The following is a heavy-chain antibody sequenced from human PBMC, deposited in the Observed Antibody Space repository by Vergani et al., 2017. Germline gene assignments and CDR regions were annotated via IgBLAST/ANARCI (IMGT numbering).Heavy chain of an antibody. CDR1: GGSISSSSYY. J-gene: IGHJ5*02. CDR3: ARSAFSSSPGFWFDP. D-gene: IGHD6-6*01. CDR2: ISYSGSP. Sequence: QLQLQESGPGLVKSSETLSLTCTVSGGSISSSSYYWGWIRQPPGKGLEWIGSISYSGSPYYNPSLKSRVTISVDTSKNQFSLKLSSVTAADTAVYYCARSAFSSSPGFWFDPWGQGTLVTVSS. V-gene: IGHV4-39*01.